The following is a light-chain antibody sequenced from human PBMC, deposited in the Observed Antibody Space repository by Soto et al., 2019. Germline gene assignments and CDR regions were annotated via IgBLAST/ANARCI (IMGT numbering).Light chain of an antibody. J-gene: IGKJ5*01. CDR2: GAS. CDR3: QQCGSSPIT. V-gene: IGKV3-20*01. CDR1: QSMSSNY. Sequence: EIELTQSPGTLSLSPGERATLSCRASQSMSSNYLAWYQQRPGQAPRVLIYGASSRATGIPDRFSGHESGTDFTLTISRLEPEDFAVYYCQQCGSSPITFGQGTRLEIK.